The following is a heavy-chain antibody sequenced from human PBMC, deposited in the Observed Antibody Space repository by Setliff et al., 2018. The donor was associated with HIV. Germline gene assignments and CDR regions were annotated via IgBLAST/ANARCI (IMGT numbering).Heavy chain of an antibody. Sequence: GASVKVSCKASGYTFTNYDISWVRQAPGQGLEWMGCISAHNGKTNYAQTFQGRVTMTSDTSTTTAYMELRTLRSDDAAVYYCARGGQSPYYYGSGSPHDPFDIWGQGTMVTV. CDR2: ISAHNGKT. CDR1: GYTFTNYD. J-gene: IGHJ3*02. V-gene: IGHV1-18*01. D-gene: IGHD3-10*01. CDR3: ARGGQSPYYYGSGSPHDPFDI.